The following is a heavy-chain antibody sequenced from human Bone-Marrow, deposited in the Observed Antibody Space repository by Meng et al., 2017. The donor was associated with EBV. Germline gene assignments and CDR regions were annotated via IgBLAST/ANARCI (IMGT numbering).Heavy chain of an antibody. J-gene: IGHJ4*02. V-gene: IGHV1-2*06. CDR3: ARAKAAAAGTLIDY. CDR1: GCTFTGYY. Sequence: QGQLVWAGAEVEKPGDSVNVTCKASGCTFTGYYMNWVRKAPGQGLEWMGRINPNSGETNYAQKFQGRVTMTRDTSISTAYMELSRLRSDDTAVYYCARAKAAAAGTLIDYWGQGTLVTVSS. D-gene: IGHD6-13*01. CDR2: INPNSGET.